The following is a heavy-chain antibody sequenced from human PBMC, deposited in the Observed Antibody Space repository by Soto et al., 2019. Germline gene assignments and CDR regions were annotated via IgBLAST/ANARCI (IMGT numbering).Heavy chain of an antibody. V-gene: IGHV3-23*01. J-gene: IGHJ6*02. CDR2: ISGSGGST. CDR1: GFTFSSYA. D-gene: IGHD4-17*01. CDR3: AKYNDYGDPRYYYYGMDV. Sequence: GGSLRLSCAASGFTFSSYAMSWVRQAPGKGLEWVSAISGSGGSTYYADSVKGRFTISRDNSKNTLYLQMNSLRAEDTAVYYCAKYNDYGDPRYYYYGMDVWGRGTTVT.